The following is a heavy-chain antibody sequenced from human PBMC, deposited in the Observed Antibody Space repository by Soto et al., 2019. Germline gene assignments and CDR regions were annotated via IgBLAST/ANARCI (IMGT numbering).Heavy chain of an antibody. J-gene: IGHJ4*02. V-gene: IGHV4-39*01. CDR1: GGSVRSSTYY. CDR2: IYYSGST. D-gene: IGHD6-13*01. Sequence: SETLSLTCTVSGGSVRSSTYYWGWIRQSPGKGLEWIGSIYYSGSTHNNPSLKSRVTMSVDTYTNQFSLKLMSVTAADTAIYYCTRHEGGAAADRPLDYLGQGTLVTVS. CDR3: TRHEGGAAADRPLDY.